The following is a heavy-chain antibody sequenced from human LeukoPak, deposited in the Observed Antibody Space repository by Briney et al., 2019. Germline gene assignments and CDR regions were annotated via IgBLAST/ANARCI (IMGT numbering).Heavy chain of an antibody. V-gene: IGHV3-21*01. CDR1: GFTFSSYS. CDR2: ISSSSSYI. D-gene: IGHD3-10*01. Sequence: GGSLRLSCAASGFTFSSYSMNWVRQAPGKGLEWVSSISSSSSYIYYADSVKGRFTISRDNAKNSLYLQMNSLRAEDTAEYYCARDITLYVDYWGQGTLVTVSS. J-gene: IGHJ4*02. CDR3: ARDITLYVDY.